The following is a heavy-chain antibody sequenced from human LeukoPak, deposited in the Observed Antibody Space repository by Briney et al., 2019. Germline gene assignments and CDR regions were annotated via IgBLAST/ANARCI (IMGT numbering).Heavy chain of an antibody. CDR1: GYSFTSYW. D-gene: IGHD6-6*01. Sequence: GESREISCKGSGYSFTSYWIGWVRQMPGKGLEWMGIIYPGDSDTRYSPSFQGQVTISADKSISTAYLQWSSLKASDTAMYYCARHSVITSRIAARILDYWGQGSLATVSS. J-gene: IGHJ4*02. CDR3: ARHSVITSRIAARILDY. V-gene: IGHV5-51*01. CDR2: IYPGDSDT.